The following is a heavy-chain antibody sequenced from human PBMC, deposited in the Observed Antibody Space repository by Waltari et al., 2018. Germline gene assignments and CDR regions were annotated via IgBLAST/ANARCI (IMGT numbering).Heavy chain of an antibody. D-gene: IGHD3-3*01. CDR1: GFTFSSYG. CDR2: IWYDGSNK. J-gene: IGHJ5*02. CDR3: ARDPYDFWSGYAAGDWFDP. V-gene: IGHV3-33*01. Sequence: QVQLVESGGGVVQPGRSLRLSCAASGFTFSSYGMHWVRQAPGKGLEWVAVIWYDGSNKDYADSVKGRFTISRDNSKNTLYLQMNSLRAEDTAVYYCARDPYDFWSGYAAGDWFDPWGQGTLVTVSS.